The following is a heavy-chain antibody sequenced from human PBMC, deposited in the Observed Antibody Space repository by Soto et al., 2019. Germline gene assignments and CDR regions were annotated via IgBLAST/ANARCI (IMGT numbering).Heavy chain of an antibody. J-gene: IGHJ4*02. CDR3: AREQYGDYYFDY. CDR2: ISGSGGST. CDR1: GFTFSSYA. Sequence: GGSLRLSCAASGFTFSSYAMSWFRQAPGKGLEWVAAISGSGGSTYYADSVKGRFTISRDNSRNTLYLHMNSLRAEDTALYYCAREQYGDYYFDYWGQGTLVTVSS. V-gene: IGHV3-23*01. D-gene: IGHD4-17*01.